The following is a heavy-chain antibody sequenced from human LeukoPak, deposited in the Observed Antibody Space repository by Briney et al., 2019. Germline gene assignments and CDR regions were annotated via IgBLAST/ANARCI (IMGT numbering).Heavy chain of an antibody. CDR2: ISGSGGST. Sequence: GGSLRLSCAASGFTFSTYAMNWVRQAPGKGLEWVSAISGSGGSTYYADSVKGRFTISRDNSKNTLYLQMNSLRAEDTAVYYCAKDSLIYLYCSSTSCSQGYFDYWGQGTLVTVSS. V-gene: IGHV3-23*01. D-gene: IGHD2-2*01. J-gene: IGHJ4*02. CDR3: AKDSLIYLYCSSTSCSQGYFDY. CDR1: GFTFSTYA.